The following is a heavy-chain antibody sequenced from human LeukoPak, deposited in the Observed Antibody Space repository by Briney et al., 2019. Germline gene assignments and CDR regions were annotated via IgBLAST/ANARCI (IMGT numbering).Heavy chain of an antibody. J-gene: IGHJ6*02. CDR1: GGTFSSYA. CDR2: IIPIFGTA. V-gene: IGHV1-69*13. CDR3: AREQAAEYNWNDGYYGMDV. D-gene: IGHD1-20*01. Sequence: SVKVSCKASGGTFSSYAISWVRQAPGQGLEWMGGIIPIFGTANYAQKFQGRATITADESTSTAYMELSSLRSEDTAVYYCAREQAAEYNWNDGYYGMDVWGQGTTVTVSS.